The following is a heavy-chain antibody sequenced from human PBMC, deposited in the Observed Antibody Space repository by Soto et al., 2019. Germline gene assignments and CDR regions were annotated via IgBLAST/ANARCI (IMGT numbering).Heavy chain of an antibody. Sequence: PGGSLRLSCAASGFTFTRYSMNWVRQAPGKGLEWVSSISSTTNYIYYGDSMKGRFTISRDNAKNSVSLQMNTLRVEDTAVYYCAREDSIIIPAVSAFWGQGTLVTVSS. D-gene: IGHD2-2*01. V-gene: IGHV3-21*01. CDR3: AREDSIIIPAVSAF. J-gene: IGHJ1*01. CDR2: ISSTTNYI. CDR1: GFTFTRYS.